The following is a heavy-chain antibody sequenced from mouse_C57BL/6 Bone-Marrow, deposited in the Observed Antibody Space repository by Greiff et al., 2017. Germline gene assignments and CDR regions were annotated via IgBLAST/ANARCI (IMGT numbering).Heavy chain of an antibody. CDR3: TRDYYGSRGAFYYAMDY. D-gene: IGHD1-1*01. Sequence: DVMLVESGEGLVKPGGSLKLSCAASGFTFSSYAMSWVRQTPEKRLEWVAYISSGGDYIYYADTVKGRFTIYRDNARNTLYLQMSSLKSEDTAMYYCTRDYYGSRGAFYYAMDYWGQGTSVTVSS. CDR2: ISSGGDYI. V-gene: IGHV5-9-1*02. CDR1: GFTFSSYA. J-gene: IGHJ4*01.